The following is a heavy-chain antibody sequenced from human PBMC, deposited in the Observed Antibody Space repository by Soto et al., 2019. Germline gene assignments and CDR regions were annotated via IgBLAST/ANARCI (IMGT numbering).Heavy chain of an antibody. J-gene: IGHJ4*02. Sequence: PSETLSLTCTVSGGSISSGDYYWSWIRQPPGKGLEWIGYIYYSGSTYYNPSLKSRVTISVDTSKNQFSLKLSSVTAADTAVYYCARAQLGAVAGTGEFDYWGQGTLVTVSS. CDR3: ARAQLGAVAGTGEFDY. CDR2: IYYSGST. V-gene: IGHV4-30-4*01. D-gene: IGHD6-19*01. CDR1: GGSISSGDYY.